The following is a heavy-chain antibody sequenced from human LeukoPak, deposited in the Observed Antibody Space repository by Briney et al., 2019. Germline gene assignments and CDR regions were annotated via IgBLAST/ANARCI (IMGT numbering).Heavy chain of an antibody. J-gene: IGHJ4*02. D-gene: IGHD6-19*01. V-gene: IGHV3-53*01. CDR1: GFTVSSNY. CDR3: AGRRSSGWYAY. CDR2: IYDSGTT. Sequence: GGSLRLSCATSGFTVSSNYMSWVRQAPGKGLEWVSVIYDSGTTYYADSVKGRFLIFRDTSKNTVDLQMNSLRVEDTAVYYCAGRRSSGWYAYWDQGTLVTVSS.